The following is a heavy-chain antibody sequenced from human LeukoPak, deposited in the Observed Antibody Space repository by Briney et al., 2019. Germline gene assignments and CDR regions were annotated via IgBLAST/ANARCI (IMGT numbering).Heavy chain of an antibody. V-gene: IGHV1-69*06. CDR2: IIPIFGTA. CDR1: GGTFSSYA. Sequence: SVKVSCKASGGTFSSYAISWVRQAPGQGLEWMGGIIPIFGTANYAQKFQGRVTITADKSTSTAYMELSSLRSEDTAVYYCARGGSGGSCLDYWGQGTLVTVSS. J-gene: IGHJ4*02. D-gene: IGHD2-15*01. CDR3: ARGGSGGSCLDY.